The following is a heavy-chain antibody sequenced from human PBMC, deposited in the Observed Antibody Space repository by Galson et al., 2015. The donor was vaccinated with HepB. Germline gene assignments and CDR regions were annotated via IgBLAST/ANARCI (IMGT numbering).Heavy chain of an antibody. J-gene: IGHJ3*01. CDR2: INWNSGSV. CDR1: GLTLDDYA. D-gene: IGHD3-3*01. Sequence: SLRLSCAASGLTLDDYAMHWVRQAPGKGLEWVSGINWNSGSVSYADSVKGRFTISRDNAKNSLYLQMNSLKPEDTALYYCAKDISPYDFWSGYYVWGQGTVVTVSS. V-gene: IGHV3-9*01. CDR3: AKDISPYDFWSGYYV.